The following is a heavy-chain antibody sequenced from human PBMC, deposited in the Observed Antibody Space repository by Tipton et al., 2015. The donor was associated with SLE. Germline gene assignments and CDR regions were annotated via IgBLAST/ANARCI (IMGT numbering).Heavy chain of an antibody. CDR2: FYDGGST. CDR3: AGSISWSPNWFDP. J-gene: IGHJ5*02. D-gene: IGHD2-2*01. Sequence: GLVKPSETLSLTCSVSGGSIESHYRTWIRQPPGKELEWVGFFYDGGSTGYNPSLKSRVTISIDTSKNQFSLSLSSVTAADTAVYYCAGSISWSPNWFDPWGLGTLVTVSS. CDR1: GGSIESHY. V-gene: IGHV4-59*11.